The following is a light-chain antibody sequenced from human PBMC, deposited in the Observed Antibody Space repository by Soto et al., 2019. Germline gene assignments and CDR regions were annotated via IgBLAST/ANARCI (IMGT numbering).Light chain of an antibody. CDR3: GSYTTSTARFV. V-gene: IGLV2-18*02. Sequence: QSALTQPPSVSGSPGQSVTIPCTGTSSDVGNYDRVSWYHQAPGTAPKLMIYEASNRPSGVPDRFSGSKSGNSASLSISGLQAEDEGDYYCGSYTTSTARFVFGTGTKVTVL. CDR1: SSDVGNYDR. J-gene: IGLJ1*01. CDR2: EAS.